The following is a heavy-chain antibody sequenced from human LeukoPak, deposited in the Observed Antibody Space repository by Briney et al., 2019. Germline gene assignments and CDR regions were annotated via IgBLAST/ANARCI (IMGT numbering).Heavy chain of an antibody. V-gene: IGHV1-2*02. Sequence: ASVKFSCKASGYTFTGYYIHWVRQAPGQGLEWVGWINPNSGGTIYAQKFQGRVTMTRDTSISTAYMELSRLRSDDTAVYYCARIWARQGYYYMDVWGTGTTVIVSS. J-gene: IGHJ6*03. CDR3: ARIWARQGYYYMDV. D-gene: IGHD3-10*01. CDR2: INPNSGGT. CDR1: GYTFTGYY.